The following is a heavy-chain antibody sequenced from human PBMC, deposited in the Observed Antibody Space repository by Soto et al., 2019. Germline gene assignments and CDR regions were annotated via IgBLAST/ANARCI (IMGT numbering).Heavy chain of an antibody. V-gene: IGHV3-53*02. D-gene: IGHD6-19*01. CDR1: GFSISINY. J-gene: IGHJ5*02. Sequence: EVQLVETGGGLIQPGGSLRLSCAASGFSISINYMSWVRQAPGKGLEWVSIIHSGGNTDYADSVKGRFTVSRDNSKNTVYLQMNSLRADDTAIYYCASIAVAEGFDPWGQGTLVTVSS. CDR2: IHSGGNT. CDR3: ASIAVAEGFDP.